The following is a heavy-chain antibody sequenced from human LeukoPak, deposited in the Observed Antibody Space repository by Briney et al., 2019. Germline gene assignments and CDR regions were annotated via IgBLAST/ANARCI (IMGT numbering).Heavy chain of an antibody. CDR2: VSSTSSYI. CDR1: GFTFSNYN. V-gene: IGHV3-21*06. Sequence: GGSLRLSCAASGFTFSNYNFYWVRQAPGKGLEWVSSVSSTSSYIYYADSVKGRFTISRDNAKNSLYLQMNSLRAEDTAVYYCARALWSGPVYYGMDVWGQGTTVTVSS. CDR3: ARALWSGPVYYGMDV. D-gene: IGHD3-10*01. J-gene: IGHJ6*02.